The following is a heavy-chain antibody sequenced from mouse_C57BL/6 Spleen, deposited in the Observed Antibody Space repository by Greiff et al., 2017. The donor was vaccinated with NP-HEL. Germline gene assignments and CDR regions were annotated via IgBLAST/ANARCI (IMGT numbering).Heavy chain of an antibody. CDR2: IDPSDSYT. CDR3: ARGGESSSDSYAMDY. J-gene: IGHJ4*01. CDR1: GYTFTSYW. Sequence: QVQLQQSGAELVMPGASVKLSCKASGYTFTSYWMHWVKQRPGQGLEWIGEIDPSDSYTNYNQKFKGKSTLTVDKSSSTAYMQLSSLTSEDSAVYYCARGGESSSDSYAMDYWGQGTSVTVSS. V-gene: IGHV1-69*01. D-gene: IGHD3-2*02.